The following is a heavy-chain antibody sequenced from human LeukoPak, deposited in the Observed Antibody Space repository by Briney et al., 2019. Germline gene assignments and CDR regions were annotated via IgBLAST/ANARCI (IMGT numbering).Heavy chain of an antibody. V-gene: IGHV3-43*01. Sequence: GGSLRLSCAASGFTFDDYTMHWVRQAPGKGLEWVSLISWDGGSTYYADSVKGRFTISRDNSKNSLYLQMNSLRTEHTALYYCAKDLEPAAIASYMDLWGKGPTVTVSS. CDR3: AKDLEPAAIASYMDL. CDR2: ISWDGGST. J-gene: IGHJ6*03. D-gene: IGHD2-2*01. CDR1: GFTFDDYT.